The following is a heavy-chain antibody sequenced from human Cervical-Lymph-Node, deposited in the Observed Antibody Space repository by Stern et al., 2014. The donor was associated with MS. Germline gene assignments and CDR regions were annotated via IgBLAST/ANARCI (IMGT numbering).Heavy chain of an antibody. D-gene: IGHD6-6*01. CDR2: INPSDGST. V-gene: IGHV1-46*01. J-gene: IGHJ4*02. CDR3: ARRSSSSRNFDY. CDR1: GYTFTSYY. Sequence: QVQLVQSGAEVKKPGASVKVSCKASGYTFTSYYMHWVRQAPGQGLEWMGVINPSDGSTSYTQNFQGRITMTRDTSTSTVYMELSSLRSDDTAVYYCARRSSSSRNFDYWGQGTLDTVSS.